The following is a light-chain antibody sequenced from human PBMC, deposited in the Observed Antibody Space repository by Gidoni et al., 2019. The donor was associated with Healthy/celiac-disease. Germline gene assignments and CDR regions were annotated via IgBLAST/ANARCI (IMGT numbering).Light chain of an antibody. V-gene: IGKV3-15*01. J-gene: IGKJ2*01. CDR1: QSVSNN. CDR2: GAS. Sequence: EIVMTQSPATLSVSPGQSATLPCRASQSVSNNLAWYQQKPRQAPRLLIYGASTRATGIPARFIGGGSGAEFTLTISSLQSEDVAVDYCRQYNNRTSYTFGQGTKLEIK. CDR3: RQYNNRTSYT.